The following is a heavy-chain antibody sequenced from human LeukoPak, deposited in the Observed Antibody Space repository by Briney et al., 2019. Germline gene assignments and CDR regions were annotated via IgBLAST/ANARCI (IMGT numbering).Heavy chain of an antibody. D-gene: IGHD3-22*01. CDR1: GFTFDDYA. CDR2: ISWNSGNI. CDR3: AKSLHDSSGYYYFDY. Sequence: XLRLSCAASGFTFDDYAMHWGRPAPGKGLEWVSGISWNSGNIGYSDSVKGGFTISRDNAKNSLYLQMNSLRAEDMALYYCAKSLHDSSGYYYFDYWGQGTLVTVSS. V-gene: IGHV3-9*03. J-gene: IGHJ4*02.